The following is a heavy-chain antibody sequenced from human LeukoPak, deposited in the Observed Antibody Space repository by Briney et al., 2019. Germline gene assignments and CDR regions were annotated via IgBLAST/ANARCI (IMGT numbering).Heavy chain of an antibody. CDR1: GYSFTSFY. V-gene: IGHV1-2*02. J-gene: IGHJ4*02. CDR2: SDPSTGAT. Sequence: ASVKVSCRTSGYSFTSFYIHWLRQAPGQGFEWIGWSDPSTGATKYENFQGRVTMTTDTSIRTAYMDLTKLTSDDTAVYYCARANPYDNKGYSPELRYWGQGTLVTVSS. CDR3: ARANPYDNKGYSPELRY. D-gene: IGHD2-15*01.